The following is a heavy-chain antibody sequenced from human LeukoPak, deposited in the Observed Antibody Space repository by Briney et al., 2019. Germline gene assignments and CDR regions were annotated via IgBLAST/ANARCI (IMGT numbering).Heavy chain of an antibody. CDR1: GYTFTGYY. D-gene: IGHD3-9*01. Sequence: GASVKGSCKASGYTFTGYYMHWVRQAPGQGLEWMGWINPNSGGTNYAQKFQGRVTMTRDTSISTAYMELSRLRSDDTAVYYCARDRRDYDILTGSYYYYMDVWGKGTTVTISS. CDR3: ARDRRDYDILTGSYYYYMDV. V-gene: IGHV1-2*02. CDR2: INPNSGGT. J-gene: IGHJ6*03.